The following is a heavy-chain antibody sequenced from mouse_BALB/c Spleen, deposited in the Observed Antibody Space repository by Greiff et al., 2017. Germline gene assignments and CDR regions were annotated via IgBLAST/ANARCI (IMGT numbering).Heavy chain of an antibody. J-gene: IGHJ1*01. CDR2: IDPENGDT. V-gene: IGHV14-4*02. CDR1: GFNIKDYY. Sequence: EVQLQESGAELVRSGASVKLSCTASGFNIKDYYMHWVKQRPEQGLEWIGWIDPENGDTEYAPKFQGKATMTADTSSNTAYLQLSSLTSEDTAVYYCNGGGYVYFDVWGAGTTDTVSS. CDR3: NGGGYVYFDV. D-gene: IGHD2-2*01.